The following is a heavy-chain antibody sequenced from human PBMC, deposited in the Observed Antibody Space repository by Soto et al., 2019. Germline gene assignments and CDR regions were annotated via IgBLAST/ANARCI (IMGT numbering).Heavy chain of an antibody. V-gene: IGHV3-30*18. J-gene: IGHJ4*02. CDR3: AKGGSAVAGTAGY. Sequence: VQLVESGGGVVQPGRSLRLSCAASGFTFSSYGMHWVRQAPGKGLEWVAVISYDGSNKYYADSVKGRFTISRDNSKNTLYLQMNSLRAEDTAVYYCAKGGSAVAGTAGYWGQGTLVTVSS. D-gene: IGHD6-19*01. CDR1: GFTFSSYG. CDR2: ISYDGSNK.